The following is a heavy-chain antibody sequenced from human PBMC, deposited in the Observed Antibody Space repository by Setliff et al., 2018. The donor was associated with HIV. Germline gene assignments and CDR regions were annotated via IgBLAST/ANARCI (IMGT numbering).Heavy chain of an antibody. D-gene: IGHD3-3*01. V-gene: IGHV4-34*01. CDR2: IHYSGNT. Sequence: SETLSLTCAVYGGSLSDYYWSWIRQPPGKGLEWLGEIHYSGNTNYSPSLKGRVTISVDTPKNQYSLTLKSVTAADTAVYYCARVREGFLPYDAFEIWGQGTMVTVSS. CDR1: GGSLSDYY. CDR3: ARVREGFLPYDAFEI. J-gene: IGHJ3*02.